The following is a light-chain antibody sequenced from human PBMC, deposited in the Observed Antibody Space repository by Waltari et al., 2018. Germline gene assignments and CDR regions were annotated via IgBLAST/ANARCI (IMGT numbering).Light chain of an antibody. Sequence: QSVLTQPPSASGTPGQRVTIPCSGSSSTIGSNTVICYQQLPGTAPKLLIYRNNQRPSGVPDRFSGSKSGTSASLAISGLQSEDEADYYCAAWDDSLNAFWVFGGGTKLTVL. J-gene: IGLJ3*02. CDR1: SSTIGSNT. CDR3: AAWDDSLNAFWV. V-gene: IGLV1-44*01. CDR2: RNN.